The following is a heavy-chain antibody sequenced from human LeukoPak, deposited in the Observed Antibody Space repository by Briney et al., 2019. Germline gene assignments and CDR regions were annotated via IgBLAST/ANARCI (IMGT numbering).Heavy chain of an antibody. Sequence: GASVKVSCKASGYTFTSYGISWVRQAPGQGLKWMGWISAYNGNTNYAQKLQGRVTMTTDTSTSTAYMELRSLRSDDTAVYYCARDRGSYYRDPFDYWGQGTLVTVSS. V-gene: IGHV1-18*01. J-gene: IGHJ4*02. CDR3: ARDRGSYYRDPFDY. CDR2: ISAYNGNT. D-gene: IGHD1-26*01. CDR1: GYTFTSYG.